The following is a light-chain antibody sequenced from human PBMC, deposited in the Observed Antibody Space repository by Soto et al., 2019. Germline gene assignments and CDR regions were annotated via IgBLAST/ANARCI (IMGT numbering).Light chain of an antibody. CDR2: DAS. CDR3: QQFNNYPIT. J-gene: IGKJ5*01. CDR1: QGISSA. Sequence: AIQLTQSPSSLSASVGDRVTITCRASQGISSALAWYQQKPGEAPKLLIYDASSLESGVPSRFGGSGSGTDFTLTISSLQPEDFATYYCQQFNNYPITFGQGTRLEIK. V-gene: IGKV1D-13*01.